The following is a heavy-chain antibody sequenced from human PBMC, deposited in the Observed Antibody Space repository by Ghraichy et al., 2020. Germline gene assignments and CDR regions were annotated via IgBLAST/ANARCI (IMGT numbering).Heavy chain of an antibody. Sequence: GGSLRLSCAASGFTFSSYAMSWVRQAPGKGLEWVSAISGSGGSTYYADSVKGRFTISRDNSKNTLYLQMNSLRAEDTAVYYCAKVWGKNTAIFGVVIRYYFDYWGQGTLVTGSS. CDR3: AKVWGKNTAIFGVVIRYYFDY. V-gene: IGHV3-23*01. CDR2: ISGSGGST. D-gene: IGHD3-3*01. J-gene: IGHJ4*02. CDR1: GFTFSSYA.